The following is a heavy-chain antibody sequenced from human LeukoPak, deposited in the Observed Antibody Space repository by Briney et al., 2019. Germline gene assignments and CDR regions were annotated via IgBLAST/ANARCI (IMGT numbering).Heavy chain of an antibody. CDR3: ASQETYYDILTGYYIGAFDI. D-gene: IGHD3-9*01. V-gene: IGHV3-66*02. CDR2: IYSGGST. CDR1: GFTVSSNY. Sequence: GRSLRLSCAASGFTVSSNYMSWVRQAPGEGLGWVSVIYSGGSTYYADSVKGRFTISRDNSKNTLYLQMNSLRAEDTAVYYCASQETYYDILTGYYIGAFDIWGQGTMVTVSS. J-gene: IGHJ3*02.